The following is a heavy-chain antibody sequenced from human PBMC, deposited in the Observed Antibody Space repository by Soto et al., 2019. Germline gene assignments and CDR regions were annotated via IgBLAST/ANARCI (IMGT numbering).Heavy chain of an antibody. CDR3: ARDSFYSSSPTDY. CDR2: ISYDGSNK. Sequence: GGSLRLSCAASGFTFSSYAMHWVRQAPGKGLEWVAVISYDGSNKYYADSVKGRFTISRDNSKNTLYLQMNSLRAEDTAVYYCARDSFYSSSPTDYWGQGTLVTVSS. D-gene: IGHD6-6*01. J-gene: IGHJ4*02. CDR1: GFTFSSYA. V-gene: IGHV3-30-3*01.